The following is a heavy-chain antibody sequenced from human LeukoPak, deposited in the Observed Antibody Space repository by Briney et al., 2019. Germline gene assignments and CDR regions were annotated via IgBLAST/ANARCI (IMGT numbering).Heavy chain of an antibody. CDR3: ARGITGTTFYYYYYYMDV. J-gene: IGHJ6*03. CDR2: MNPNSGNT. D-gene: IGHD1-7*01. Sequence: DSVKVSCKASGYTFTSYDINWVRQATGQGLEWMGWMNPNSGNTGYAQKFQGRVTMTRNTSISTAYMELSSLRSEDTAVYYCARGITGTTFYYYYYYMDVWGKGTRVTVSS. CDR1: GYTFTSYD. V-gene: IGHV1-8*01.